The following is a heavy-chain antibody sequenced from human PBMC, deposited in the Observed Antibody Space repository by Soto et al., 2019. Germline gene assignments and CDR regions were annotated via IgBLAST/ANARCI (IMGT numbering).Heavy chain of an antibody. Sequence: EVQLVESGGGLVKPGGSLRLSCAASGFSFSNYGMNWVRQAPGKGLEWVSSISSGSSFIFYADSVKGRFSISRDNAKKSLYLHMESLRAEDTAVYYCVRDEQTGWYPDYWGQGTLVTVSS. CDR2: ISSGSSFI. CDR1: GFSFSNYG. V-gene: IGHV3-21*01. D-gene: IGHD6-19*01. J-gene: IGHJ4*02. CDR3: VRDEQTGWYPDY.